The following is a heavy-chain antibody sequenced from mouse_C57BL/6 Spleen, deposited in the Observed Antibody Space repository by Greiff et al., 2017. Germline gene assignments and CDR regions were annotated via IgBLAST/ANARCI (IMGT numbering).Heavy chain of an antibody. J-gene: IGHJ3*01. V-gene: IGHV1-7*01. Sequence: VHLVESGAELAKPGASVKLSCKASGYTFTSYWMNWVKQRPGQGLEWIGYINPSSGYTKYNQKFKDKATLTADKSSSTAYMQLSSLTYEDSAVYYCARAPWGSSSFAYWGQGTLVTVSA. D-gene: IGHD1-1*01. CDR1: GYTFTSYW. CDR2: INPSSGYT. CDR3: ARAPWGSSSFAY.